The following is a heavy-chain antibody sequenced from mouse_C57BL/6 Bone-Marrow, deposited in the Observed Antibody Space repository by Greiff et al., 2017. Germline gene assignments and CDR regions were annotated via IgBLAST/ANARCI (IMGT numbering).Heavy chain of an antibody. Sequence: EVQRVESGGDLVKPGGSLKLSCAASGFTFSSYGMSWVRQTPDKRLEWVATISSGGSYTYYPDSVKGRFTISRDNAKHTLYLQMSSLKSEDTAMYDCASPYVLLRECARDYWGQGTAVTGSA. D-gene: IGHD1-1*01. V-gene: IGHV5-6*01. CDR3: ASPYVLLRECARDY. J-gene: IGHJ4*01. CDR1: GFTFSSYG. CDR2: ISSGGSYT.